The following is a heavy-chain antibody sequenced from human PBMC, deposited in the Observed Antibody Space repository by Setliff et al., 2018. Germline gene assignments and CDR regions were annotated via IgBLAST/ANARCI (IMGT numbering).Heavy chain of an antibody. V-gene: IGHV3-48*01. Sequence: GGSLRLSCAASGFIFSSYDMNWVRQAPGKGPEWVAHVSSGSGIIQYADSVKGRFTISRDNAKNSLFLQMNSLRAADTAIYYCARVRDYYDSVYWAYYFDHWGQGALVTVSS. J-gene: IGHJ4*02. CDR1: GFIFSSYD. CDR2: VSSGSGII. D-gene: IGHD3-22*01. CDR3: ARVRDYYDSVYWAYYFDH.